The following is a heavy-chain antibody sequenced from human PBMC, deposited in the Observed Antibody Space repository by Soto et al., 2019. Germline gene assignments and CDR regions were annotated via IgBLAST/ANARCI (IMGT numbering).Heavy chain of an antibody. J-gene: IGHJ4*02. Sequence: QVQLVESGGGVVQPGRSLRLSCAASGFTFSSYGMHWVRQAPGKGLEWVAVIWYDGSNKYYADSVKGRFTISRDNSKNTLYLQMNSLRAEDTAVYYCARTYYYGSGSYWNPYFDYWGQGTLVTVSS. CDR2: IWYDGSNK. CDR3: ARTYYYGSGSYWNPYFDY. CDR1: GFTFSSYG. V-gene: IGHV3-33*01. D-gene: IGHD3-10*01.